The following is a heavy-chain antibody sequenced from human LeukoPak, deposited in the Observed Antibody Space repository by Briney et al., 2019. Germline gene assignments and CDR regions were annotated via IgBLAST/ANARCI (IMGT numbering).Heavy chain of an antibody. CDR2: IKEDGSEK. V-gene: IGHV3-7*01. J-gene: IGHJ4*02. CDR1: GFTFSTYW. CDR3: ARDSSGYQ. Sequence: GGSLRLSCAASGFTFSTYWMSWVRQAPGKGLEWVANIKEDGSEKYYGDSVKGRFTISRDNAKNSLYLEMNSLRVEDTAVYYCARDSSGYQWGQGTLVTLSS. D-gene: IGHD3-22*01.